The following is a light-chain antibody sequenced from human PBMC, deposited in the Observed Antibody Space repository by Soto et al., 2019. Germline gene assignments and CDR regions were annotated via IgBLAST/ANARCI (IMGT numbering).Light chain of an antibody. J-gene: IGKJ2*02. CDR1: QSVSSN. CDR3: QQYNNWPPWT. CDR2: GAS. Sequence: EIVMTQSPATLSVSPGERATLSCRASQSVSSNLAWYQQKPGQPPRLLIYGASTRATGIPARFSGSRSGTESTLTISSLQSEDFAVYYCQQYNNWPPWTFGQGTKLEIK. V-gene: IGKV3-15*01.